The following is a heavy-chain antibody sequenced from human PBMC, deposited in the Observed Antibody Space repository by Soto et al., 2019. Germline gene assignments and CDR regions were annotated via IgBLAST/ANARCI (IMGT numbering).Heavy chain of an antibody. CDR3: ARGAMANFDY. CDR2: FIAMLGTP. CDR1: VGTFCGHG. J-gene: IGHJ4*02. D-gene: IGHD5-18*01. V-gene: IGHV1-69*13. Sequence: GXSVKVSCKASVGTFCGHGIAWVRQAPGQGLEWMGGFIAMLGTPTYAKKVQGRATITADESLTSSYLELRSLRSEDTGVYFCARGAMANFDYWGQGTRVTVSS.